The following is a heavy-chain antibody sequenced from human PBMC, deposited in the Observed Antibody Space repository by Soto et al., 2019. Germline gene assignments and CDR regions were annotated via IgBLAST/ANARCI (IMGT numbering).Heavy chain of an antibody. CDR1: GFTFTSYA. J-gene: IGHJ4*02. CDR3: ARGWFGEFVSYFDY. CDR2: ISAYNDNT. D-gene: IGHD3-10*01. V-gene: IGHV1-18*04. Sequence: QVQLVQSGAEVKKPGASVKVSCRASGFTFTSYAISWVRQAPGQGLEWMGWISAYNDNTNHAQKLQGRVTXXPXTXXSTAYMELRSLRSDDTAVYYGARGWFGEFVSYFDYWGQGTLVTVSS.